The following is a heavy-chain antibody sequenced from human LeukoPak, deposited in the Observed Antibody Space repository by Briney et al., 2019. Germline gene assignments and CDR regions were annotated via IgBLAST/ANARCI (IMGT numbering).Heavy chain of an antibody. CDR3: AKSPVSSCRGSFCYPFDY. J-gene: IGHJ4*02. CDR2: ISGSDDGT. V-gene: IGHV3-23*01. D-gene: IGHD2-15*01. Sequence: GGSLRLSCAASGFTFSTYAMSWVRQIPGKGLEWVSAISGSDDGTYYADSVKGRFTISRNNSRNTLYLQMNTLRAEDTAVYFCAKSPVSSCRGSFCYPFDYWGQGNLVTVSS. CDR1: GFTFSTYA.